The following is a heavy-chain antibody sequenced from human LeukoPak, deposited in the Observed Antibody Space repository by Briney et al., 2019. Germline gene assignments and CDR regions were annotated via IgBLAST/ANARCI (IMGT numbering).Heavy chain of an antibody. CDR2: ITHSGGA. J-gene: IGHJ5*02. D-gene: IGHD2-15*01. Sequence: PETLSLTCAVYGGSFSVDYWNWIRQPPGKGLEWIGQITHSGGANYNPSLKSRVSILLDTSKKQFSLKLSSVTAADTAVYYCARGGYCSGGRCPTWFDPWGQGTLVTVSS. CDR1: GGSFSVDY. V-gene: IGHV4-34*01. CDR3: ARGGYCSGGRCPTWFDP.